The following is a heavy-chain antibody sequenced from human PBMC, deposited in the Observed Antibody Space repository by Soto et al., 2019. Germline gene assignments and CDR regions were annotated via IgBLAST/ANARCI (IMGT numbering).Heavy chain of an antibody. Sequence: QVQLVESGGSVVQPGRSLRLSCAASGFTFSSYTLHWVRRAPGKGLEWVALISYDGSNKYYADSVKGRFTISRDNSKNTLYLQMNGLRPEDTALFYCARGPYDFWSGYIADAFDVWGKGTMVTVSS. D-gene: IGHD3-3*01. CDR2: ISYDGSNK. V-gene: IGHV3-30-3*01. CDR3: ARGPYDFWSGYIADAFDV. CDR1: GFTFSSYT. J-gene: IGHJ3*01.